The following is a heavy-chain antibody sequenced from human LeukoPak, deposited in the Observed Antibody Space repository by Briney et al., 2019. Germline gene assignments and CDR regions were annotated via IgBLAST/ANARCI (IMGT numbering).Heavy chain of an antibody. D-gene: IGHD6-19*01. CDR2: ISSSSSYI. CDR1: RFTFSSYS. CDR3: ASGSGWAKYYFDY. J-gene: IGHJ4*02. V-gene: IGHV3-21*01. Sequence: GGSLRLSCAASRFTFSSYSMNWVRQAPGKGLEWVSSISSSSSYIYYADSVKGRFTISRDNAKNSLYLQMNSLRAEDTAVYYCASGSGWAKYYFDYWGQGTLVTVSS.